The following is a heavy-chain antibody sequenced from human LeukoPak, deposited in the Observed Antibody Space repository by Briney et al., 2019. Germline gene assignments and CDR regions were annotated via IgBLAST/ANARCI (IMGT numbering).Heavy chain of an antibody. D-gene: IGHD6-13*01. V-gene: IGHV1-69*06. J-gene: IGHJ3*02. CDR2: IIPIFGTA. Sequence: SVKVSCKASGGTFSSYAISWVRQAPGQGLEWMGGIIPIFGTANYAQKFQGRVTITADKSTSTAYMELSSLGSEDTAVYYCASYNKDSSSWYYAFDIWGQGTMVTVSS. CDR3: ASYNKDSSSWYYAFDI. CDR1: GGTFSSYA.